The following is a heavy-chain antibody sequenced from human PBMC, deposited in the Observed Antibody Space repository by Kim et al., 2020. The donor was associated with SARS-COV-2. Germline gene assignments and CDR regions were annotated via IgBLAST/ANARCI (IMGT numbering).Heavy chain of an antibody. CDR3: ARVLGYSYGRAYY. Sequence: GGSLRLSCAASGFTFSSYWMSWVRQAPGKGLEWVANIKQDGSEKYYVDSVKGRFTISRDNAKNSLYLQMNSLRAEDTAVYYCARVLGYSYGRAYYWGQGTLVTVSS. D-gene: IGHD5-18*01. CDR1: GFTFSSYW. V-gene: IGHV3-7*03. J-gene: IGHJ4*02. CDR2: IKQDGSEK.